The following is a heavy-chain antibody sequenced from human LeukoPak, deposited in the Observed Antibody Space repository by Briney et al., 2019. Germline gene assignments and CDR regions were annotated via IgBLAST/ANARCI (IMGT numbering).Heavy chain of an antibody. D-gene: IGHD3-22*01. Sequence: SETLSLTCTVSGDSISRYYWTWIGQPPGKGMKWIGYIFSGGSTTYNPSLKSRITISVDTSKNQFSLKLRSVTAADTAVYYCARLPYYYDNSDLRDYHSYIDVWGKGTTVNVFS. CDR2: IFSGGST. J-gene: IGHJ6*03. CDR3: ARLPYYYDNSDLRDYHSYIDV. V-gene: IGHV4-59*08. CDR1: GDSISRYY.